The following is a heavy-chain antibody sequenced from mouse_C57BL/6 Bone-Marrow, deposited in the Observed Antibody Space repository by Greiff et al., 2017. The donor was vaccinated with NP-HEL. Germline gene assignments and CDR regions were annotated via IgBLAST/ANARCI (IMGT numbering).Heavy chain of an antibody. CDR2: IHPNSGST. J-gene: IGHJ3*01. CDR3: ARLLTY. Sequence: QVQLQQSGAELVKPGASVKLSCKASGYTFTSSWMHWLKQRPGKGLEWIGMIHPNSGSTNYNEKFNSQATLTVDKSSSTAYMQLSILTSEDSAVYYCARLLTYWGQGTLVTVSA. V-gene: IGHV1-64*01. CDR1: GYTFTSSW.